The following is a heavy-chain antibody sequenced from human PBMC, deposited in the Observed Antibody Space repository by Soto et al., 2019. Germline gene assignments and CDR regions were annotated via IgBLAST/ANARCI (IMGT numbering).Heavy chain of an antibody. J-gene: IGHJ5*02. CDR2: TYYRSKWYN. V-gene: IGHV6-1*01. CDR1: GDSVSSDSVA. CDR3: ARGHGDWFDP. Sequence: QVQLQQSSPGLVKPSQTLSLTCAISGDSVSSDSVAWNWIRQSPSRGLEWLGRTYYRSKWYNDYAVSVKSRISINPDTSKNQFSLQLTSVTPEDTAVYYCARGHGDWFDPWGQGTLVTVSS. D-gene: IGHD4-17*01.